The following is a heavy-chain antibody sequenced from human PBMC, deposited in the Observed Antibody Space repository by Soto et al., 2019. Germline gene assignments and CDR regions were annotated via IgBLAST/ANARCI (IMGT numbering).Heavy chain of an antibody. Sequence: ASVKVSCKASGYTFTGYYMHWVRQAPGQGLEWMGWINPDNNGRKYAQKFQGRVTMTRDTSISTAYMELTGLTSDDTAIYFCANAGWWGQGSLVTVSS. CDR1: GYTFTGYY. CDR3: ANAGW. V-gene: IGHV1-2*02. J-gene: IGHJ4*02. D-gene: IGHD2-15*01. CDR2: INPDNNGR.